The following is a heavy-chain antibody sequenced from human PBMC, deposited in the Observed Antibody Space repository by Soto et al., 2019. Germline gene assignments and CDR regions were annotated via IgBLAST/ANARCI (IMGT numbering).Heavy chain of an antibody. Sequence: GGSLRLSCAASGFTFSIYAMSWVRHAPGKGLEWVSAISGSGGSTYYADSVKGRFTISRDNSKNTLYLQMNSLRAEDTAVYYCAKEGSSWYGRAYYFDYWGQGTLVTVSS. CDR2: ISGSGGST. CDR3: AKEGSSWYGRAYYFDY. CDR1: GFTFSIYA. J-gene: IGHJ4*02. V-gene: IGHV3-23*01. D-gene: IGHD6-13*01.